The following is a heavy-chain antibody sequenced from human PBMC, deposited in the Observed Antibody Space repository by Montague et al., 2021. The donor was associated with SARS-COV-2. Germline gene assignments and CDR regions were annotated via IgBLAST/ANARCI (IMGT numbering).Heavy chain of an antibody. D-gene: IGHD3-3*01. V-gene: IGHV4-39*01. J-gene: IGHJ4*02. CDR2: IDYRGST. CDR3: ASLPRITIFGVVIHFDY. CDR1: GGSISSSSYD. Sequence: SETLSLTCTVSGGSISSSSYDWGWIRQPPGKGLEWIGSIDYRGSTYYXPSVKSRVTISVDTSKNQFSLKLSSVTAADTAVYYCASLPRITIFGVVIHFDYWGQGTLVTVSS.